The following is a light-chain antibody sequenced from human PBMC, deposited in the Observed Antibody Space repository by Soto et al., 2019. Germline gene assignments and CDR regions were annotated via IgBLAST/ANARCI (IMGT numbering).Light chain of an antibody. CDR3: QQSGSSPWT. V-gene: IGKV3-20*01. Sequence: EIVLTQSPGTLSLSPGERATLSCTASQSLSSSYLAWYQQKPGQAPRLLIFGASSRATGIPDRFSDSGSGTDFTLTISRLEPEDFAVYYCQQSGSSPWTFGQGTKVEIK. CDR1: QSLSSSY. J-gene: IGKJ1*01. CDR2: GAS.